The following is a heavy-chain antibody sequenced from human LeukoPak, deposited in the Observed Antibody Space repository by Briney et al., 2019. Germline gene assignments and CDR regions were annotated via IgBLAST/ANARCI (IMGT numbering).Heavy chain of an antibody. CDR1: QSTARSTH. J-gene: IGHJ3*02. CDR3: ARNMLFAFDI. D-gene: IGHD3-16*01. V-gene: IGHV3-53*01. CDR2: IYNDGST. Sequence: GGSLTLTCKAPQSTARSTHLNRPNQAPGKGLEWVSIIYNDGSTYYSDSMKGRFTISRDNSKNTLYLQVNSLRAEDTAMYYCARNMLFAFDIWGQGTMVTVSS.